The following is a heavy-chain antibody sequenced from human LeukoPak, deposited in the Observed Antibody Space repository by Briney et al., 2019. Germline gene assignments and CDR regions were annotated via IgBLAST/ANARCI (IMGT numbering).Heavy chain of an antibody. CDR2: ISAYNGIT. J-gene: IGHJ4*02. CDR1: GYTFTNYG. CDR3: ARTYTSGWADY. D-gene: IGHD3-22*01. V-gene: IGHV1-18*01. Sequence: ASVKVSCKASGYTFTNYGISWVRQAPGQGLEWMGWISAYNGITNYAQRLQDRVTLTTDTSTSTAYMELRSLRSDDTAVYYCARTYTSGWADYWGQGTLVTVSS.